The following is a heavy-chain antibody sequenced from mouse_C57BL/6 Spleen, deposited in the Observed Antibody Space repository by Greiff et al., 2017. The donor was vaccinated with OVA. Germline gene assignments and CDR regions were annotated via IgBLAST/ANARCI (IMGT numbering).Heavy chain of an antibody. Sequence: QVHVKQSGPELVKPGASVKISCKASGYAFSSSWMNWVKQRPGKGLEWIGRIYPGDGDTNYNGKFKGKATLTADKSSSTAYMQLSSLTSEDSAVYVCARGRRQNCDSDQLFYWGQGTTLTVSS. V-gene: IGHV1-82*01. D-gene: IGHD2-4*01. CDR2: IYPGDGDT. J-gene: IGHJ2*01. CDR1: GYAFSSSW. CDR3: ARGRRQNCDSDQLFY.